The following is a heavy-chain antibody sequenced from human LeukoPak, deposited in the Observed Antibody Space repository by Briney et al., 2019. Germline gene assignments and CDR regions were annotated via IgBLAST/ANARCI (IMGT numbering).Heavy chain of an antibody. V-gene: IGHV1-3*03. CDR3: ARGLNDYGDYGDYYYYYMDV. CDR2: IDAGNGRT. D-gene: IGHD4-17*01. CDR1: GYDFTKYA. Sequence: ASVKVSCKASGYDFTKYAVQWVRQAPGQRLEWMGWIDAGNGRTKYSQDFQGRVTITRNTSISTAYMELSSLRSEDTAVYYCARGLNDYGDYGDYYYYYMDVWAKGPRSPSP. J-gene: IGHJ6*03.